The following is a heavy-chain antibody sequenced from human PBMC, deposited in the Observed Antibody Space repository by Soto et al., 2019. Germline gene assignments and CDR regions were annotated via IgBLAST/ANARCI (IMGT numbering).Heavy chain of an antibody. J-gene: IGHJ6*02. CDR2: INPNSGGT. CDR3: ARDEMKVARSYYYYYGMDV. V-gene: IGHV1-2*02. Sequence: ASVKVSCKASGYTFTGYYMHWVRQAPGQGLEWMGWINPNSGGTNYAQKFQGRVTMTRDTSISTAYMELSRLRSDDTAVYYCARDEMKVARSYYYYYGMDVWGQGTTVTVSS. D-gene: IGHD3-22*01. CDR1: GYTFTGYY.